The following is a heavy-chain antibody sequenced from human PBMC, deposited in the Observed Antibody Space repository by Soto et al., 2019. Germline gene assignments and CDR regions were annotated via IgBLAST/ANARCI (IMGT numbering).Heavy chain of an antibody. CDR2: IYYSGST. D-gene: IGHD3-3*01. Sequence: SGTLSLTCTVSGGSISSGGYYWSWIRQHPGKGLEWIGYIYYSGSTYYNPSLKSRVTISVDTSKNQFSLKLSSVTAADTAVYYCARPTLMEGFLDYFDPWGQGTLVTVSS. J-gene: IGHJ5*02. CDR1: GGSISSGGYY. CDR3: ARPTLMEGFLDYFDP. V-gene: IGHV4-31*03.